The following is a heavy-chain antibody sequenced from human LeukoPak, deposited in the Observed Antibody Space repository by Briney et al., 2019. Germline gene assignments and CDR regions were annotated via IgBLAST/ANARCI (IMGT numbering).Heavy chain of an antibody. V-gene: IGHV1-69*05. CDR1: GGTFSSYA. D-gene: IGHD3-22*01. CDR2: IIPIFGTA. CDR3: AREGFTMIVVEMSGIFDY. Sequence: SVKVSCKASGGTFSSYAISWVRQAPGRGLEWMGRIIPIFGTANYAQKFQGRGTITTDESTSTAYMELSSLRSEDTAVYYCAREGFTMIVVEMSGIFDYWGQGTLVTVSS. J-gene: IGHJ4*02.